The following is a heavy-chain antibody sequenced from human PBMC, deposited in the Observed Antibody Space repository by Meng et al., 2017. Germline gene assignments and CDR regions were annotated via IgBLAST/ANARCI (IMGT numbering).Heavy chain of an antibody. CDR3: ARGRTRRGYYDSSGYLRYFDL. V-gene: IGHV4-34*01. D-gene: IGHD3-22*01. CDR1: GGSFSGYY. CDR2: INHSGSS. J-gene: IGHJ2*01. Sequence: LQQWVAGLWNPSETLSLTCAVYGGSFSGYYWSWIRQPPGKGLEWIGEINHSGSSNYNPSLKSRVTISVDTSKNQFSLKLSSVTAADTAVYYCARGRTRRGYYDSSGYLRYFDLWGRGTLVTVSS.